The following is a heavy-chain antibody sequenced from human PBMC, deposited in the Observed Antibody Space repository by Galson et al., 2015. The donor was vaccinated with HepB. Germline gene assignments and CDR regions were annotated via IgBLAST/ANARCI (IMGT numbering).Heavy chain of an antibody. J-gene: IGHJ6*02. V-gene: IGHV3-33*01. CDR3: ARGYCTGETCSPVGYYAMDV. Sequence: SLRLSCAPSGFTFRTFGIHWVRQAPGKGLEWVAVIWYDGSKKYYADSVQGRFTISRDNSRNTLYLEMNSLRAEDTAVYYCARGYCTGETCSPVGYYAMDVWGPGTTVTVSS. CDR2: IWYDGSKK. CDR1: GFTFRTFG. D-gene: IGHD2-8*02.